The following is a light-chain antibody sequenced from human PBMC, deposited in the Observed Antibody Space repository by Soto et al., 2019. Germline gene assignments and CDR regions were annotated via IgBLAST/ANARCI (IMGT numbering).Light chain of an antibody. Sequence: IQLTQSPSSLSASVGDRFTSTCWASQGISSYLGWYQQKPGKXXNXXIYDASTLHSGVPSRFSGGGSGTDLTITISSLQPEDFETYYCQQVNVYPSTFGGGTKVDI. V-gene: IGKV1-9*01. CDR2: DAS. CDR1: QGISSY. J-gene: IGKJ4*01. CDR3: QQVNVYPST.